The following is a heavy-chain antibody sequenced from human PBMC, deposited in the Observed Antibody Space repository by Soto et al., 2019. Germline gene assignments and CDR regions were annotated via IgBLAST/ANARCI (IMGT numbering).Heavy chain of an antibody. CDR1: GYTFTTYY. Sequence: QVQLVQSGAEVKKPGASVKVSCKASGYTFTTYYMHWLRQAPGQGLEWMRWINPNSGGAHYAQKFQGRVTMTRDTAISTAYMELSSLRSDDTAVYYCASEVALGSGKWFDPWGQGTLVTVSS. J-gene: IGHJ5*02. V-gene: IGHV1-2*02. D-gene: IGHD3-10*01. CDR2: INPNSGGA. CDR3: ASEVALGSGKWFDP.